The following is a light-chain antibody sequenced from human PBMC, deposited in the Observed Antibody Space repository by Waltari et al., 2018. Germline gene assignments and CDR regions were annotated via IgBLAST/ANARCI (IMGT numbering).Light chain of an antibody. J-gene: IGKJ2*01. CDR1: QSVSSGY. CDR3: QQYGSSSYT. Sequence: ESVLTQSPGTLSLSPGERATLSCRASQSVSSGYLAWYQQKPGQAPRLLIYGASSRAIGIPDRFSGSGSETDFTLTISRLEPEDFAVYYCQQYGSSSYTFGQGTKLEIK. V-gene: IGKV3-20*01. CDR2: GAS.